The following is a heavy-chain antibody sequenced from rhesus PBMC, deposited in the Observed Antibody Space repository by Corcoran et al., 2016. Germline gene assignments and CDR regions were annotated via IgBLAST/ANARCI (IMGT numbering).Heavy chain of an antibody. CDR2: IYWKDDN. CDR3: ARIGGSYNGWYFEL. J-gene: IGHJ2*01. D-gene: IGHD1-44*02. Sequence: QVTFKESGPALVKPTQPLTLNCTFSGFSLSPSGMGVGWILQTPRKTLEWLAHIYWKDDNYYRTSLKRRLTISKDTSKNQVVLTMTNRDPVDTATYYCARIGGSYNGWYFELWGPGTPITISS. CDR1: GFSLSPSGMG. V-gene: IGHV2-1*01.